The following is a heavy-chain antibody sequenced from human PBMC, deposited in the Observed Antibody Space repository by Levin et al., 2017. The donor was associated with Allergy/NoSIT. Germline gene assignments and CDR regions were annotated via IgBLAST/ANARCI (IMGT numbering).Heavy chain of an antibody. V-gene: IGHV6-1*01. Sequence: PSETLSLTCAISGDSVSSNSAAWNWIRQSPSRGLEWLGRTYYRSKWYSDYAVSVKGRITIKPDTSKNQFSLQLNSVTPEDTAVYFCARFALADTPFDYWGQGTLVTVSS. CDR3: ARFALADTPFDY. CDR2: TYYRSKWYS. CDR1: GDSVSSNSAA. J-gene: IGHJ4*02. D-gene: IGHD6-19*01.